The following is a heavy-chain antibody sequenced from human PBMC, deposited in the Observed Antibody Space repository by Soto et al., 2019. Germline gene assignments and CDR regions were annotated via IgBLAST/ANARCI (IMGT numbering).Heavy chain of an antibody. J-gene: IGHJ6*02. CDR2: INPNSGGT. CDR1: GYTFTGYY. CDR3: GEGGGKYDILGYGMDV. D-gene: IGHD3-9*01. V-gene: IGHV1-2*02. Sequence: QVQLVQSGAEVKKPGASVKVSCKASGYTFTGYYMHWVRQAPGQGLEWMGWINPNSGGTNYAQKFQGRVTMTRDTFIRTAYMEVGRVGFCGPAVEFRGEGGGKYDILGYGMDVWGQGTTVTVSS.